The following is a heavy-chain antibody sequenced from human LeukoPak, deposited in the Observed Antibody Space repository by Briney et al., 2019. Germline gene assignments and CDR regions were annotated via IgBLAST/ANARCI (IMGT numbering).Heavy chain of an antibody. J-gene: IGHJ3*02. Sequence: ASVKVSCKASGYTFIGYYMHWVRQAPGQGLEWMGWINPNSGGTNYAQKFQGRVTMTRDTSISTAYMELSRLRSDDTAVYYCAREHSSGYYFDAFDIWVQGTMVTVSS. CDR2: INPNSGGT. CDR1: GYTFIGYY. V-gene: IGHV1-2*02. D-gene: IGHD3-22*01. CDR3: AREHSSGYYFDAFDI.